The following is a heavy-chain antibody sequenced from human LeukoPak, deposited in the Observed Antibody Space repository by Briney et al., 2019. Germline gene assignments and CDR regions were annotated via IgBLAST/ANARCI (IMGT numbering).Heavy chain of an antibody. J-gene: IGHJ4*02. CDR3: AFLRGRLWFEELYFDY. CDR1: GYTSTSYD. D-gene: IGHD3-10*01. Sequence: ASVKVSCKASGYTSTSYDINWVRQATGQGLEWMGWINPNSGNTGYAQKFQGRVTMTRNTSISTAYMELSSLRSEDTAVYYCAFLRGRLWFEELYFDYWGQRTLVTVSS. V-gene: IGHV1-8*01. CDR2: INPNSGNT.